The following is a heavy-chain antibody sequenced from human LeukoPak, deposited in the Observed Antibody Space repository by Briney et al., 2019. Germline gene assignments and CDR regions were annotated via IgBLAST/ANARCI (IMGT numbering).Heavy chain of an antibody. CDR3: ARQEGGSWDYFDY. CDR1: GYSISSGYY. CDR2: IYHSGST. J-gene: IGHJ4*02. D-gene: IGHD1-26*01. Sequence: SETLSLTCAVSGYSISSGYYWGWIRQPAGKGLEWIGSIYHSGSTYYNPSLKSRVTISVDTSKNQFSLKLSSVTAADTAVYYCARQEGGSWDYFDYWGQGTLVTVSS. V-gene: IGHV4-38-2*01.